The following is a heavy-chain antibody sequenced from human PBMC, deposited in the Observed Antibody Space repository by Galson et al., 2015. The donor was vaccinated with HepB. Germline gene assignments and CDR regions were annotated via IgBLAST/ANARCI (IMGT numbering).Heavy chain of an antibody. J-gene: IGHJ6*02. V-gene: IGHV1-46*01. CDR1: GYTFTSYY. CDR3: APVPYYYYGMDV. Sequence: SVKVSCKASGYTFTSYYTHWVRQAPGQGLEWMGIINPSGGSTSYAQKFQGRVTMTRDTSTSTVYMELSSLRSEDTAVYYCAPVPYYYYGMDVWGQGTTVTVSS. D-gene: IGHD4-17*01. CDR2: INPSGGST.